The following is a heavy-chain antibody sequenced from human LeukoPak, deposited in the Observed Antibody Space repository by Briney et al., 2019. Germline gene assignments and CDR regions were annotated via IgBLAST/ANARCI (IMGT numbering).Heavy chain of an antibody. Sequence: GESLKISCKASGFSFTNHWIGWVRQMPGKGLDWMGIMYPGDSDTRYSPSFQGQVTISADKSISTAYLQWSSLKASDTAMYYCARHGPYCGGDCYSDDNFDYWGQGTLVTVSS. CDR3: ARHGPYCGGDCYSDDNFDY. CDR1: GFSFTNHW. CDR2: MYPGDSDT. V-gene: IGHV5-51*01. D-gene: IGHD2-21*02. J-gene: IGHJ4*02.